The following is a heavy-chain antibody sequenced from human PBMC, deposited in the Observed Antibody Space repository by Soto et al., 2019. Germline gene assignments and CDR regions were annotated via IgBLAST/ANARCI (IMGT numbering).Heavy chain of an antibody. CDR3: AKVAVIGPIFYYYYMDV. J-gene: IGHJ6*03. D-gene: IGHD3-22*01. Sequence: EVQLVESGGGLVQPGRSLRLSCAASGFTFGDYAMHWVRQAPGKGLEWVSGISWNSVNRGYADSVKGRFTISRDNAKSSLYLQMNTLTSDDTALYYCAKVAVIGPIFYYYYMDVWGQGTTVTVSS. CDR1: GFTFGDYA. V-gene: IGHV3-9*01. CDR2: ISWNSVNR.